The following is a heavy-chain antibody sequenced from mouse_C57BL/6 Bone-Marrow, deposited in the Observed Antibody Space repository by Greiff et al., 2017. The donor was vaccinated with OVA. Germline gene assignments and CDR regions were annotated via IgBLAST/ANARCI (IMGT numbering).Heavy chain of an antibody. CDR2: INPSSGYT. D-gene: IGHD1-1*02. V-gene: IGHV1-7*01. J-gene: IGHJ2*01. CDR1: GYTFTSYW. Sequence: QVQLQQSGAELAKPGASVKLSCKASGYTFTSYWMHWVKQRPEQGLEWIGYINPSSGYTKYNQKFKDKATLTADNSSSTAYMQLSSLTYEDSAVYYCARGWVLFDYWGQGTTLTVSS. CDR3: ARGWVLFDY.